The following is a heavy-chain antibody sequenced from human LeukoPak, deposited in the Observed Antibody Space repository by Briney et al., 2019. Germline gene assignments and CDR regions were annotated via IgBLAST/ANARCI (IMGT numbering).Heavy chain of an antibody. V-gene: IGHV1-69*01. CDR2: IIPIFGTA. CDR1: GGTFSSYA. D-gene: IGHD5-24*01. Sequence: SLKVSCKASGGTFSSYAISWVRQAPGQGLEWMGGIIPIFGTANYAQKFQGRVTITADESTSTAYMELSSLRSEDTAVYYCARDRSRVERGYFDYWGQGTLVTVSS. J-gene: IGHJ4*02. CDR3: ARDRSRVERGYFDY.